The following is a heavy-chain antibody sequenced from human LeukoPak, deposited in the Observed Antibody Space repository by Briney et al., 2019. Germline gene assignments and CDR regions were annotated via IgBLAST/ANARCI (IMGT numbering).Heavy chain of an antibody. J-gene: IGHJ3*02. CDR2: IYYSGST. CDR1: GGSISSYY. V-gene: IGHV4-59*01. D-gene: IGHD6-19*01. CDR3: AGAVAGVLGAFDI. Sequence: SETLSLTCTVSGGSISSYYWSWLRQPPGKGLEWVGYIYYSGSTNYNPSLKSRVTISVDTSKNQFSLKLSSVTAADTAVYYCAGAVAGVLGAFDIWGEGTMVTVSS.